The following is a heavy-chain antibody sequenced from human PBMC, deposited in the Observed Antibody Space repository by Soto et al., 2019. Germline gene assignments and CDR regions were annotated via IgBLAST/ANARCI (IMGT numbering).Heavy chain of an antibody. J-gene: IGHJ6*02. D-gene: IGHD6-13*01. CDR1: GDSVSSNSAA. CDR2: TYYRSKWYN. Sequence: PSQTLSLTCAISGDSVSSNSAAWNWIRQSPSRGLEWLGRTYYRSKWYNDYAVSVRSRITINPDTSKNQFSLQLNSVTPEDTAVYYCASDRSSSRAWYYYGMDVWGQGTTVTVSS. V-gene: IGHV6-1*01. CDR3: ASDRSSSRAWYYYGMDV.